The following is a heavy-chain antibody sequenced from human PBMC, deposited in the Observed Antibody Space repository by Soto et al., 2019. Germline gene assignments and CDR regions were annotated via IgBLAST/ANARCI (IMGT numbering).Heavy chain of an antibody. Sequence: EVQLLESGGGLVQPGGSLRLSCAASGFTFSSYGMTWVRQAPGKGLEWVSFSSATGAGTYYADSVKGRFTISRDTSKNTLYLQMTSLRADDTAVYYCAKDRRAGGNYGFYSDFWGQGARVIVSS. D-gene: IGHD1-7*01. CDR3: AKDRRAGGNYGFYSDF. CDR1: GFTFSSYG. V-gene: IGHV3-23*01. CDR2: SSATGAGT. J-gene: IGHJ4*02.